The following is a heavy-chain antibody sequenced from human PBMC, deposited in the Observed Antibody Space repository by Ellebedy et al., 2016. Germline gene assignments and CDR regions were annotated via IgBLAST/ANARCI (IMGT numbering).Heavy chain of an antibody. Sequence: SETLSLXXTVSGGSISSDYWNWIRQPPGKGLEWIGFIYYSGRTNYNPSLKSRVTISVDTSKNQFSLKLNSVTAADTAVYYCARKRDGSYIDYWGQGTLVTVSS. D-gene: IGHD2-15*01. J-gene: IGHJ4*02. V-gene: IGHV4-59*01. CDR3: ARKRDGSYIDY. CDR1: GGSISSDY. CDR2: IYYSGRT.